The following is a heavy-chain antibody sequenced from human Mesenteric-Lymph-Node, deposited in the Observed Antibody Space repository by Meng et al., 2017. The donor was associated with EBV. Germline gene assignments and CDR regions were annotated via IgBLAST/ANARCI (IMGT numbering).Heavy chain of an antibody. D-gene: IGHD5-24*01. CDR2: IIPLFGPP. J-gene: IGHJ4*02. Sequence: HVQLVQFGAKLKKPGSSVKVSCQTHGTCCSTYAITWVRQDPGQGPEWMGGIIPLFGPPNYAQNFQGRVTIIADESTNTAYMELSSLRSEDTAVYYCARDRDAYNYYFDYWGQGTLVTVSS. V-gene: IGHV1-69*01. CDR3: ARDRDAYNYYFDY. CDR1: GTCCSTYA.